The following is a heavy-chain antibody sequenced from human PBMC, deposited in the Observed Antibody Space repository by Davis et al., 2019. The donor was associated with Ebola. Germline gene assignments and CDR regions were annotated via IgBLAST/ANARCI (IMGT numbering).Heavy chain of an antibody. Sequence: PGGSLRLSCEASGFTFSSYWMSWVRQAPGKGLEWVANIKEDGSNKQYVDSLKGRFTISSDNAKKSLHLEVKSLRFDDTAVYYCARDASWSFDSWGQGTLVTVSS. J-gene: IGHJ4*02. CDR1: GFTFSSYW. CDR2: IKEDGSNK. V-gene: IGHV3-7*01. D-gene: IGHD2-8*01. CDR3: ARDASWSFDS.